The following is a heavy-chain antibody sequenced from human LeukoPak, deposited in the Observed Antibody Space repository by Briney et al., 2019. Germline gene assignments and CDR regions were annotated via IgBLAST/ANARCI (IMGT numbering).Heavy chain of an antibody. V-gene: IGHV3-53*01. J-gene: IGHJ3*02. CDR1: GFTVSSNY. CDR2: IYSGGTT. D-gene: IGHD6-13*01. Sequence: GGSLRLSCAASGFTVSSNYKSWVRQAPGKGLEWVSVIYSGGTTYYADSVKGRFTISRDNSKNTLSLQMNSLRAEDTAVYYCAKDSWFSSRGAFDIWGQGTMVTVSS. CDR3: AKDSWFSSRGAFDI.